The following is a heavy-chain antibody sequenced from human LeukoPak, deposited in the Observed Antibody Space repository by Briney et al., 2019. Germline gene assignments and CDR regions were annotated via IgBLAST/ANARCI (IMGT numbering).Heavy chain of an antibody. J-gene: IGHJ4*02. CDR2: IYYSGST. Sequence: PSETLSLTCTVSGGSMRSGDYYWGWIRQPPGKGLDWIGSIYYSGSTYYNPSLKSRVTISVDTSKNQFSLRLSSVTAADTAVYYCASTILGATTWDFDYWGQGTLVTVSS. CDR3: ASTILGATTWDFDY. V-gene: IGHV4-39*01. D-gene: IGHD1-26*01. CDR1: GGSMRSGDYY.